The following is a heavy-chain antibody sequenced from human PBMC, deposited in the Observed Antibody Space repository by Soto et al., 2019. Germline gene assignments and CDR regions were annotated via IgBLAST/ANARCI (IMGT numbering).Heavy chain of an antibody. D-gene: IGHD1-26*01. CDR3: ARQLHDILGGRQYPYDS. Sequence: PSETLSLTCTVSGGSIKSSSYYWVWIRQPPGKGLEWIGSIYFSGSTWYNPSLKSRVTKSVDTSKNQFSLKLTSVTAADTAVYYCARQLHDILGGRQYPYDSWSQGTLVTVSS. CDR2: IYFSGST. J-gene: IGHJ4*02. CDR1: GGSIKSSSYY. V-gene: IGHV4-39*01.